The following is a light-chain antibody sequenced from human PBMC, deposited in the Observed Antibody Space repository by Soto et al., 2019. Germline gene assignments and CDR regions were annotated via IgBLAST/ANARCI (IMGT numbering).Light chain of an antibody. CDR3: QQRSNWPS. CDR1: QSVRNN. CDR2: DAS. V-gene: IGKV3-11*01. J-gene: IGKJ5*01. Sequence: EIVLTQSPATLSLSPGEIATLSCRASQSVRNNLAWYQQKPGQPPRLLIYDASYRATDIPARFSGSGSGTDFTLTINSLESEDFAIYHCQQRSNWPSFGQGTRLEIK.